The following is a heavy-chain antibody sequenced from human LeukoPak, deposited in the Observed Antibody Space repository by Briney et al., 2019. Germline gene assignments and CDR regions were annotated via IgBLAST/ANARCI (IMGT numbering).Heavy chain of an antibody. Sequence: PSETLSLTCAVYGGSFSGYYWSWIRQPPGKGLEWIGEINHSGSTNYNPSLKSRVTISVDTSKNQFSLKLSSVTAADTAVYYCARHYGWLQTPVGHWGQGTLVTVSS. V-gene: IGHV4-34*01. CDR3: ARHYGWLQTPVGH. CDR1: GGSFSGYY. J-gene: IGHJ4*02. D-gene: IGHD5-24*01. CDR2: INHSGST.